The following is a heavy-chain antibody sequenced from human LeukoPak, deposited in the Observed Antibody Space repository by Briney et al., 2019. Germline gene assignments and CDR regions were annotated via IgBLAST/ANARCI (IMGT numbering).Heavy chain of an antibody. D-gene: IGHD4-17*01. V-gene: IGHV3-66*01. Sequence: GGSLRLSCAASGFTVSSNYMSWVRQAPGKGLEWVSVIYSGGSTYYAGSVKGRFTISRDNSKNTLYLQMNSLRAEDTAVYYCAREGDYGDYADWGQGTLVTVSS. CDR3: AREGDYGDYAD. J-gene: IGHJ4*02. CDR2: IYSGGST. CDR1: GFTVSSNY.